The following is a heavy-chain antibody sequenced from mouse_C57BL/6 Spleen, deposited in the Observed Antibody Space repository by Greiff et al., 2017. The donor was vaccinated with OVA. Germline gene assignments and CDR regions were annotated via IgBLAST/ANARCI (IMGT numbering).Heavy chain of an antibody. J-gene: IGHJ3*01. CDR2: INPNNGGT. D-gene: IGHD4-1*01. CDR3: AINWDWFAY. V-gene: IGHV1-18*01. CDR1: GYTFTDYN. Sequence: VQLKESGPELVKPGASVKIPCKASGYTFTDYNMDWVKQSHGKSLEWIGDINPNNGGTIYNQKFKGKATLTVDKSSSTAYMELRSLTSEDTAVYYCAINWDWFAYWGQGTLVTVSA.